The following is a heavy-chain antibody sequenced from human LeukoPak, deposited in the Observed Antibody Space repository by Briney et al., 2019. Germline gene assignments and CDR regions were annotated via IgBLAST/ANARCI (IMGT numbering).Heavy chain of an antibody. CDR2: IYYSGST. D-gene: IGHD3-22*01. J-gene: IGHJ5*02. CDR3: ARQNYYDSSGYYYNWFDP. Sequence: SETLSLTCAVYGGSFSGYYWSWIRQPPGKGLEWIGYIYYSGSTNYNPSLKSRVTISVDTSKNQFSLKLSSVTAADTAVYYCARQNYYDSSGYYYNWFDPWGQGTLVTVSS. CDR1: GGSFSGYY. V-gene: IGHV4-59*08.